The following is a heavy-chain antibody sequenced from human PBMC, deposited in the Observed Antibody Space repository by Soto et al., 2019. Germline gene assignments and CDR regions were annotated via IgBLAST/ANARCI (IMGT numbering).Heavy chain of an antibody. D-gene: IGHD6-13*01. CDR2: IYYSGST. J-gene: IGHJ4*02. Sequence: QVQLQESGPGLVKPSQTLSLTCTVSGGSINSGDYYWSWIRQHPGKGLEWIGHIYYSGSTYYNPSLKSRLTISVDTSKNQFSLRLSSVTAADTAMYYCARVKGQLVPVPEYWGQGTLDTVSS. CDR3: ARVKGQLVPVPEY. CDR1: GGSINSGDYY. V-gene: IGHV4-31*03.